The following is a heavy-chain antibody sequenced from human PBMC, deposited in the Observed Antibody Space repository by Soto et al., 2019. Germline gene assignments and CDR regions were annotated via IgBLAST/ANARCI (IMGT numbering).Heavy chain of an antibody. CDR2: IYYRGST. Sequence: SETLSLTCTVSGGPISSGDYYWSWIRQPPGKGLEWIGYIYYRGSTYYNPSLKSRVSISVDTSKNQFSLKLSSVTAADTAVYYCARAGIQLWQRFFDYWGQGTLVTVSS. V-gene: IGHV4-30-4*01. D-gene: IGHD5-18*01. CDR1: GGPISSGDYY. J-gene: IGHJ4*02. CDR3: ARAGIQLWQRFFDY.